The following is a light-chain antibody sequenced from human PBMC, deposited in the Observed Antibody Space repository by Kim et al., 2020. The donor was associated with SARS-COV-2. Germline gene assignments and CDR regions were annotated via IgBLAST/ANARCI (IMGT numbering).Light chain of an antibody. CDR2: DSS. V-gene: IGKV3-11*01. Sequence: PGERAAPSSRSSRSIDTCFTCYRQRPGQAPRLLVYDSSNRATGVPDRFSGSGCGTDFTLTISSLEPEDFSTYLCQQRNSGTPAVTFGGGTKVDIK. CDR1: RSIDTC. CDR3: QQRNSGTPAVT. J-gene: IGKJ4*01.